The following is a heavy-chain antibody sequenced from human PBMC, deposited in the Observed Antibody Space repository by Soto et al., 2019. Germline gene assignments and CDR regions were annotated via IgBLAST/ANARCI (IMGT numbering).Heavy chain of an antibody. CDR1: GGTFSSYT. CDR2: IIPILGIG. CDR3: ARAEYYYGSGAVFDY. Sequence: QVQLVQSGAEVKKPGSSVKVSCKASGGTFSSYTISWVRQAPGQGLEWMGRIIPILGIGNYAQKFQGRVTVTAATSTSTAYMELSSLSSEDTDVYYCARAEYYYGSGAVFDYWGQGTLVTVSS. J-gene: IGHJ4*02. D-gene: IGHD3-10*01. V-gene: IGHV1-69*02.